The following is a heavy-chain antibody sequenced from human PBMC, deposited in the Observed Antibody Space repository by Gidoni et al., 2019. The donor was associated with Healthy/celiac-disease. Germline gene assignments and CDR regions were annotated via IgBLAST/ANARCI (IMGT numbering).Heavy chain of an antibody. CDR2: ISYDGSNK. D-gene: IGHD3-10*01. V-gene: IGHV3-30-3*01. J-gene: IGHJ6*03. Sequence: QVQLVESGGGVVQPGRSLRLSCAASGFTFSSYAMHWGRQAPGKGLEWVAVISYDGSNKYYADSVKGRFTISRDNSKNTLYLQMNSLRAEDTAVYYCARSGGQDYYYYMDVWGKGTTVTVSS. CDR1: GFTFSSYA. CDR3: ARSGGQDYYYYMDV.